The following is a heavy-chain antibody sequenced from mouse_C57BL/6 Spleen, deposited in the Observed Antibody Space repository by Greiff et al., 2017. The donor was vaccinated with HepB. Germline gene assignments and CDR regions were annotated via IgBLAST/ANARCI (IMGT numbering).Heavy chain of an antibody. CDR1: GYTFTSYW. D-gene: IGHD2-4*01. CDR2: IDPSDSET. V-gene: IGHV1-52*01. J-gene: IGHJ3*01. CDR3: ARDYDYPFAY. Sequence: VQLQQPGAELVKPGASVKLSCKASGYTFTSYWMHWVKQRPIQGLEWIGNIDPSDSETHYNQKFKDKATLTVDKSSSTAYMQLSSLTSEDSAVYYCARDYDYPFAYWGQGTLVTVSA.